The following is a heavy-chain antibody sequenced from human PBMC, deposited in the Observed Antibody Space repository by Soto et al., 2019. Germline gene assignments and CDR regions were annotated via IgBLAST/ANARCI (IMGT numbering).Heavy chain of an antibody. CDR2: ISYDGSNK. Sequence: QVQLVESGGGVVQPGRSLRLSCAASGFTFSSYGMHWVRQAPGKGLEWVAVISYDGSNKYYADSVKGRFTISRDNSKNPLYLQMNSLGGGDTAVYYWANRGAVAGGGGFDYWGQGTLVTVSS. CDR1: GFTFSSYG. CDR3: ANRGAVAGGGGFDY. J-gene: IGHJ4*02. D-gene: IGHD6-19*01. V-gene: IGHV3-30*18.